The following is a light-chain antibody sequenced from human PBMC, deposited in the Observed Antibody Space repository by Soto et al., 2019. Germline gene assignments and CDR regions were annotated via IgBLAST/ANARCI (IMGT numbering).Light chain of an antibody. Sequence: DIQLTQSPSFLSASVGDRVIITCRASQGIATHLAWYQQRPGKAPKLLIYAASTLQSGVPSRFSGSGSGTEFTLTISSLQPKDFATYYCQQVNSYPHTFGQGTKLEIK. J-gene: IGKJ2*01. CDR2: AAS. CDR3: QQVNSYPHT. V-gene: IGKV1-9*01. CDR1: QGIATH.